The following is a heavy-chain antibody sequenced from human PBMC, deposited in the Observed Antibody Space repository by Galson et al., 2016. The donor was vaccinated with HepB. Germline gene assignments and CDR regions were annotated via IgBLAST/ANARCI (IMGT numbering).Heavy chain of an antibody. CDR3: HGGTGFYTGRGYFDY. CDR1: GFSLSTSGVG. V-gene: IGHV2-5*02. J-gene: IGHJ4*02. D-gene: IGHD3/OR15-3a*01. Sequence: LVKPTQTLTLTCTLSGFSLSTSGVGVGWIRQPPGKALEWLALIYWDDDKRFRPSLKSRLTITRGTSKNQVVLEMTNMDPMDTATYYRHGGTGFYTGRGYFDYWGQGALVTVSS. CDR2: IYWDDDK.